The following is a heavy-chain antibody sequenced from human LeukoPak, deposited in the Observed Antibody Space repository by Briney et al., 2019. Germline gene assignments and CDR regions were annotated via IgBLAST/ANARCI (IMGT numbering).Heavy chain of an antibody. D-gene: IGHD3-3*01. CDR2: ISGSGGST. CDR3: AKDRYDFWSGYAPSYYYYGMDV. Sequence: GGSLRLSCAASGFTLSSYAMSWVRQAPGKGLEWVSAISGSGGSTYYADSVKGRFTISRDNSKNTLYLQMNSLRAEDTAVYYCAKDRYDFWSGYAPSYYYYGMDVWGQGTTVTVSS. CDR1: GFTLSSYA. V-gene: IGHV3-23*01. J-gene: IGHJ6*02.